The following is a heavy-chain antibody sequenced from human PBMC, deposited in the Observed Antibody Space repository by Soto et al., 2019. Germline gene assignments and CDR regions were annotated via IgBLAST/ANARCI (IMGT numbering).Heavy chain of an antibody. V-gene: IGHV3-15*07. CDR3: THGGVPAAAKGYYYYAMDV. Sequence: EVQLVESGGGLVKPGVSLRLSCAASGFTFTNAWMNWVRQAPGKGLEWVGRIKSKTDGGTADYAAPVKGRFTISRDDSRITLYLQMNSLKAEDTAVYYCTHGGVPAAAKGYYYYAMDVWGQGTTVTVSS. D-gene: IGHD2-2*01. J-gene: IGHJ6*02. CDR1: GFTFTNAW. CDR2: IKSKTDGGTA.